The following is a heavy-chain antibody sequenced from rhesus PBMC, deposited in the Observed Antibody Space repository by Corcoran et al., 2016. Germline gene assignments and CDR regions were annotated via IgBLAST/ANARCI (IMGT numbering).Heavy chain of an antibody. J-gene: IGHJ4*01. CDR2: ISNVGGTT. V-gene: IGHV3-59*01. Sequence: EVQLVEPGGGLAKPGGSPRLACAASGFTFSDCNLHWVSQASGQWMGWVSRISNVGGTTWYSVSVTGRFIISRENAKNTLYLQMDSLRAEDTAVYYCARDLVDWGQGVLVTVSS. CDR1: GFTFSDCN. CDR3: ARDLVD. D-gene: IGHD2-15*01.